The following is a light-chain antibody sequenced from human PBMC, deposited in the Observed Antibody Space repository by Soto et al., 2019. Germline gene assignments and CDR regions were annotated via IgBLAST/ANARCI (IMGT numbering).Light chain of an antibody. Sequence: IVLTQSPANLSVSPGERATLSCRASQSLGSNLAWYQQRPGRAPRLLIFATSTRATGIPARFNGAGSGTDFTLTISXLXXXDFAVYYCQQYADXXPVFGPGTTVDIK. CDR2: ATS. CDR1: QSLGSN. V-gene: IGKV3D-15*01. CDR3: QQYADXXPV. J-gene: IGKJ3*01.